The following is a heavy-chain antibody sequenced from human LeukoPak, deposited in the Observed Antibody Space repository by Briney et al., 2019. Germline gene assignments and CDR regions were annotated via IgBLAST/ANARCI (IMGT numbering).Heavy chain of an antibody. CDR3: ARGQDTVVTSRDAFDI. CDR1: GFIFSSYS. Sequence: GGSLRLSCAVSGFIFSSYSMNWVRQAPGKGLEWVSSISTSSIYIYYADSVKGRFTISRDNAKNPLYLQMNSLRAEDTAVYYCARGQDTVVTSRDAFDIWGQGTMVTVSS. V-gene: IGHV3-21*01. CDR2: ISTSSIYI. J-gene: IGHJ3*02. D-gene: IGHD4-23*01.